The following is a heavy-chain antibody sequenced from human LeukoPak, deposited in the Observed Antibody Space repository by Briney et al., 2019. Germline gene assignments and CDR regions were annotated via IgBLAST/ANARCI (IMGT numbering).Heavy chain of an antibody. J-gene: IGHJ4*02. CDR3: AKWGAQAGIYRAVDC. CDR1: GFAFSTYA. D-gene: IGHD3-10*01. CDR2: FGAGTGAIT. Sequence: GGSLRLSCAASGFAFSTYAMRWVRQAPGKGLEWVSAFGAGTGAITIYADSVKGRFTISRDDSKNTLYLQMNSLRVEGTAVYYCAKWGAQAGIYRAVDCWGRGTLVTVSS. V-gene: IGHV3-23*01.